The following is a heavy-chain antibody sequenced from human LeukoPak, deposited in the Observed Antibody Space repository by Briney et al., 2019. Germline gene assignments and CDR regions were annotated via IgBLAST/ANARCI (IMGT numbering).Heavy chain of an antibody. CDR3: ARHGLRWYYFDY. D-gene: IGHD4-23*01. Sequence: GGSLRLSCAASGFTFSNYWMTWVRQAPGKGLEWVASIKQDGSEKYYVDSVKGRFTFSRDNAKNSLYLQMDSLRAEDTAVYYCARHGLRWYYFDYWGQGTLVTVSS. CDR1: GFTFSNYW. J-gene: IGHJ4*02. CDR2: IKQDGSEK. V-gene: IGHV3-7*03.